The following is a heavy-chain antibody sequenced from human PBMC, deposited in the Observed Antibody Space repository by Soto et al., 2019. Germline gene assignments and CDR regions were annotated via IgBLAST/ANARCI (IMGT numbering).Heavy chain of an antibody. J-gene: IGHJ4*02. D-gene: IGHD3-10*01. Sequence: PSQTLSPTCAISGDSVSSNNAAWNWIRQSPSRGLEWLGRTYYRSKWFNDYAVSVKSRITVNPDTSKNQFSLQLNSVTPEDTAVYYCAREESLARAGTYYFDNWGQGGLVTVSS. CDR2: TYYRSKWFN. V-gene: IGHV6-1*01. CDR1: GDSVSSNNAA. CDR3: AREESLARAGTYYFDN.